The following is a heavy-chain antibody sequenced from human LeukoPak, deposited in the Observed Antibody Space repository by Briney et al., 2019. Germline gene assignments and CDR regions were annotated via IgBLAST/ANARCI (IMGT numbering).Heavy chain of an antibody. CDR3: AKGLLFGDFSGLFDY. CDR2: IKKDGSEK. D-gene: IGHD2/OR15-2a*01. J-gene: IGHJ4*02. CDR1: ELIFRDFA. V-gene: IGHV3-7*03. Sequence: GGSLRLSCVASELIFRDFAMTWVRHSRGKGPEWVATIKKDGSEKYYVDSVKGRFTISRDNAKNYLYLQMNSLRAEDTALYYCAKGLLFGDFSGLFDYWGQGTLVTVSS.